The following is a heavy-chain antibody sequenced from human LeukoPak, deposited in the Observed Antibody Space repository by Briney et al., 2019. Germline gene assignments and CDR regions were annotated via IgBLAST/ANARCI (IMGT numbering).Heavy chain of an antibody. CDR2: IYPRDGST. CDR3: ARDQEGFDY. Sequence: ASVKVSCKASGYTFTSNYIHWGRQATGQVREWMGMIYPRDGSTSYAQKFQGRVTVTRDTSTSTVHMELSGLRSEDTAVYYCARDQEGFDYWGQGTLVTVSS. CDR1: GYTFTSNY. J-gene: IGHJ4*02. V-gene: IGHV1-46*01.